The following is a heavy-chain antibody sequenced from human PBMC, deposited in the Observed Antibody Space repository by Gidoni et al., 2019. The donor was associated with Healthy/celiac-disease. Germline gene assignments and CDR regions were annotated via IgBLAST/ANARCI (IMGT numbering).Heavy chain of an antibody. Sequence: EVQLLESGGGLVQPGGSLRLSCAASGFTFSSYAMSWVRQAPGKGLEWVSAISGSGGSTYYADSVKGRFTISRDNSKNTLYLQMNSLRAEDTAVYYCAKDMITFGGVIVTFDYWGQGTLVTVSS. J-gene: IGHJ4*02. CDR1: GFTFSSYA. CDR2: ISGSGGST. CDR3: AKDMITFGGVIVTFDY. D-gene: IGHD3-16*02. V-gene: IGHV3-23*01.